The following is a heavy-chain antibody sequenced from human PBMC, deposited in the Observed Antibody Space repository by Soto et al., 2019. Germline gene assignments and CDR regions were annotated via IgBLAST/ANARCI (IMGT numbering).Heavy chain of an antibody. Sequence: SETLSLNCPVSGCSISSGDYYWSWIRQPPGKGLEWIGYIYYSGSTYYNPSLKSRVTISVDTSKNQFSLKLSSVTAADTAVYYCARGSPDYCSSTSCYFSNWFDPWGQGTLVTVSS. V-gene: IGHV4-30-4*01. CDR1: GCSISSGDYY. CDR2: IYYSGST. CDR3: ARGSPDYCSSTSCYFSNWFDP. D-gene: IGHD2-2*01. J-gene: IGHJ5*02.